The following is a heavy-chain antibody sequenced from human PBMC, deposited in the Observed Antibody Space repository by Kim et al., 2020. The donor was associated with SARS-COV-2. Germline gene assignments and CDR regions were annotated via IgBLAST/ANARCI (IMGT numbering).Heavy chain of an antibody. D-gene: IGHD2-15*01. CDR2: ISKDGSDK. CDR3: ARDVGGSIDY. V-gene: IGHV3-30-3*01. J-gene: IGHJ4*02. Sequence: GRSLRLSCVASGFTFSDSGIHWVRQAPGRGLEWVAVISKDGSDKQYADSVKGRFIISRDNAKSTVFLQMNSLGAEDTSVYYCARDVGGSIDYWGQGTQVT. CDR1: GFTFSDSG.